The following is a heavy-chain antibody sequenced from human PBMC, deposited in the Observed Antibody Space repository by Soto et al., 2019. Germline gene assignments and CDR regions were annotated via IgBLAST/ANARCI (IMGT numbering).Heavy chain of an antibody. CDR2: ISYDGFNK. CDR3: AGVEDEGGSYYD. J-gene: IGHJ4*02. Sequence: QVHLVESGGCVVHTGRSLRLSCAASGFTFNTYAMHWVRQAPGKGLEWVAVISYDGFNKYYTDSVKGRFTISRDNSKNTLYLQMNSLKPEDSGVYYCAGVEDEGGSYYDWGQGTLVTVSS. CDR1: GFTFNTYA. D-gene: IGHD1-26*01. V-gene: IGHV3-30*10.